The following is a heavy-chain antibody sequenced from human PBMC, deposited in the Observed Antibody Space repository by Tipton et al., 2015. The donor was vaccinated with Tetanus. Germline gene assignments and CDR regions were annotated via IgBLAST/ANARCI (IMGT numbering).Heavy chain of an antibody. Sequence: TLSLTCAVYGGSLSRYYWTWIRQPPGKGLEWLAYVSSSGASNSNYSLKSRITVSRDTSKNHFSLRLASVTAADTAVYFCARANFESSKKGPFDSWGQGTLVIVSA. J-gene: IGHJ4*02. CDR3: ARANFESSKKGPFDS. CDR1: GGSLSRYY. D-gene: IGHD5-24*01. CDR2: VSSSGAS. V-gene: IGHV4-59*01.